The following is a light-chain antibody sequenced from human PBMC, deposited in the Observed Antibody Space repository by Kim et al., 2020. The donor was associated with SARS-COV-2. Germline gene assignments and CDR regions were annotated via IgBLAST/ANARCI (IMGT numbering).Light chain of an antibody. V-gene: IGLV2-8*01. Sequence: GQSATISCTGTSSDVGGHNYVSWYQQHPGKAPKLLFYEVSERPAGVPDRFSGSKSGNAASLTVSGLQAEDEADYYCSSDAGINIVVFGGGTQLTVL. CDR2: EVS. CDR3: SSDAGINIVV. J-gene: IGLJ2*01. CDR1: SSDVGGHNY.